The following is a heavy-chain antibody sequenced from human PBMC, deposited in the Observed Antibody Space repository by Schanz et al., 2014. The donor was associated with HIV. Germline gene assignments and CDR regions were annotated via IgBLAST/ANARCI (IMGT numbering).Heavy chain of an antibody. D-gene: IGHD2-15*01. V-gene: IGHV1-18*04. CDR3: ARGSCSGGTCYSGDH. CDR2: ISGYIGNT. CDR1: GYTFSSYG. J-gene: IGHJ4*02. Sequence: QVQLVQSGAEVKKPGASVKVSCKASGYTFSSYGISWVRQAPGQGLEWMGWISGYIGNTDYAQNLQDRVTMTAYTFTRTAYMELRSLTSDDTAVYYCARGSCSGGTCYSGDHWGQGTLVTVSA.